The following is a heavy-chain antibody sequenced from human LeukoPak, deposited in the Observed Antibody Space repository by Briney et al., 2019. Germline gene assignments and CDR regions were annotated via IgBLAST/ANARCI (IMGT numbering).Heavy chain of an antibody. CDR1: RFTFSTYA. J-gene: IGHJ4*02. D-gene: IGHD3-3*01. CDR2: ISYDGANK. CDR3: ARDRAWNYFDY. V-gene: IGHV3-30*04. Sequence: GGSLRLSCAASRFTFSTYAMHWVRQTPGKGLEWVAVISYDGANKNHADSVKGRFTISRDNSKNTLYLQMNSLRAEDTAVYYCARDRAWNYFDYWGQGTLVTVSS.